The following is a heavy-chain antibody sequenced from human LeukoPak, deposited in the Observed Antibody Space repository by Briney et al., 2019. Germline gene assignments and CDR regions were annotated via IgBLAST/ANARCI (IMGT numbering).Heavy chain of an antibody. J-gene: IGHJ4*02. CDR1: GGTFSSYA. V-gene: IGHV1-69*13. Sequence: SVKVSCRASGGTFSSYAISWVRQAPGQGLEWMGGIIPIFGTANYAQKFQGRVTITADESTSTAYMELSSLRSEDTAVYYCATGYCSGGSCYGDYWGQGTLVTVSS. D-gene: IGHD2-15*01. CDR2: IIPIFGTA. CDR3: ATGYCSGGSCYGDY.